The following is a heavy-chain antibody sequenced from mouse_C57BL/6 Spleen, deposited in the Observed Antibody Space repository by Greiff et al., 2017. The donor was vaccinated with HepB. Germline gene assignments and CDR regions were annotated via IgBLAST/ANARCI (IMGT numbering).Heavy chain of an antibody. V-gene: IGHV1-53*01. J-gene: IGHJ1*03. CDR3: ARSPHHYYGSSYGYFDV. CDR2: INPSNGGT. CDR1: GYTFTSYW. Sequence: QVQLQQPGTELVKPGASVKLSCKASGYTFTSYWMHWVKQRPGQGLEWIGNINPSNGGTNYNEKFKSKATLTVDKSSSTAYMQRSSLTSEDSAVYYGARSPHHYYGSSYGYFDVWGTGTTVTVSS. D-gene: IGHD1-1*01.